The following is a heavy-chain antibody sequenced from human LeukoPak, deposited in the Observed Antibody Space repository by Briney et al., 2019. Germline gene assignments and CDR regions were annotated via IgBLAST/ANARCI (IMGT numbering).Heavy chain of an antibody. CDR1: GFTFSNSA. CDR2: ISASGGTT. D-gene: IGHD1-14*01. CDR3: AKDGNPRSFVY. J-gene: IGHJ4*02. V-gene: IGHV3-23*01. Sequence: PGRSLRLSCAASGFTFSNSAMNWVRQAPGKGLEWVSGISASGGTTYYAGSVKGRFTISRDNSKNMLHLQMNSLRAEDTAIYFCAKDGNPRSFVYWGQGTLVTVSS.